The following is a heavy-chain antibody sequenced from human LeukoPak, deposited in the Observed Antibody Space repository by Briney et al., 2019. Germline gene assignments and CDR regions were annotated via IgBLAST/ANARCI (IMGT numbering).Heavy chain of an antibody. CDR3: ARELPRASSSSGGD. D-gene: IGHD6-6*01. CDR1: GFTFSSYS. J-gene: IGHJ4*02. V-gene: IGHV3-48*04. Sequence: GGSLRLSCAASGFTFSSYSMNWVRQAPGKGLEWVSYISSSSSTIYYADSVKGRFTISRDNAKNSLYLQMNSLRAEDTAVYYCARELPRASSSSGGDWGQGTLVTVSS. CDR2: ISSSSSTI.